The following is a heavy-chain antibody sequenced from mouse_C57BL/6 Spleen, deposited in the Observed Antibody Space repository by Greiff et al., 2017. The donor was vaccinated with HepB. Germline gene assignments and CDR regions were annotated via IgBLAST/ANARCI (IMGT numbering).Heavy chain of an antibody. CDR3: ARGLRKDYYAMDY. CDR2: IYPGDGDT. CDR1: GYAFSSSW. Sequence: VKLQESGPELVKPGASVKISCKASGYAFSSSWMNWVKQRPGKGLEWIGRIYPGDGDTNYNGKFKGKATLTADKSSSTAYMQLSSLTSEDSAVYFCARGLRKDYYAMDYWGHGTSVTVSS. V-gene: IGHV1-82*01. D-gene: IGHD2-2*01. J-gene: IGHJ4*01.